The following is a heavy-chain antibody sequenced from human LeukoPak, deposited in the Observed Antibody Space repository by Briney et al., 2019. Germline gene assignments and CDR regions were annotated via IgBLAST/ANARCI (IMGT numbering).Heavy chain of an antibody. J-gene: IGHJ4*02. CDR2: IWYDGSNK. V-gene: IGHV3-33*01. D-gene: IGHD6-13*01. CDR3: ARLTGYSSSWYLFDY. Sequence: PGRSLRLSRAASGFTFSSYGMHWVRQAPGKGLEWVAVIWYDGSNKYYADSVKGRFTISRDNAKNSLYLQMNSLRAEDTAVYYCARLTGYSSSWYLFDYWGQGTLVTVSS. CDR1: GFTFSSYG.